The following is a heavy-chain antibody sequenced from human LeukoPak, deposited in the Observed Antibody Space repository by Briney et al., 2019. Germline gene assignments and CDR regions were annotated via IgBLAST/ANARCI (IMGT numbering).Heavy chain of an antibody. D-gene: IGHD2-15*01. Sequence: SETLSLTCAVDGGSFSGYHWGWIRQPPGEGLEWIGEISQSGSTNDNPSLKSRVSISLDTSKNQFSLKLKSMTAADTAVYYCARVRGYYIDYWSQGTLVTVSS. V-gene: IGHV4-34*01. CDR3: ARVRGYYIDY. CDR1: GGSFSGYH. CDR2: ISQSGST. J-gene: IGHJ4*02.